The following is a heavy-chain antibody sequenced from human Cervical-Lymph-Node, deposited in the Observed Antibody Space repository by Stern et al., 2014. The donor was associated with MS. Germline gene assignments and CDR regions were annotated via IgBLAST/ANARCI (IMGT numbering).Heavy chain of an antibody. D-gene: IGHD6-19*01. CDR1: GFSLSTSGVG. CDR3: ARKEQWLGTFNY. Sequence: QITLKESGPTLVKPTQTLTLTCTFSGFSLSTSGVGVGWIRQPPGKALEWLALIYWDDDKRCSPSLKSRLTITKDTSKNQVVLTMTNMDPVDTAAYYCARKEQWLGTFNYWGQGTLVTVSS. CDR2: IYWDDDK. V-gene: IGHV2-5*02. J-gene: IGHJ4*02.